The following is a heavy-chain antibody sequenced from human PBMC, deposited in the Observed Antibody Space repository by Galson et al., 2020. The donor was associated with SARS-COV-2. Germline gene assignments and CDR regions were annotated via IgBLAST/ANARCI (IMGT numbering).Heavy chain of an antibody. CDR3: TRGSNSSPFYHFDP. Sequence: ASVKVSCKASGYTFSGHYMPWVRLAPGQGLEGMGRTNPNRGDTDVAQKFQGRVTMTTDTSLTTAYMELSRLTSDVTAVYYCTRGSNSSPFYHFDPWGQGTLVTVSS. CDR1: GYTFSGHY. V-gene: IGHV1-2*06. D-gene: IGHD3-10*01. CDR2: TNPNRGDT. J-gene: IGHJ5*02.